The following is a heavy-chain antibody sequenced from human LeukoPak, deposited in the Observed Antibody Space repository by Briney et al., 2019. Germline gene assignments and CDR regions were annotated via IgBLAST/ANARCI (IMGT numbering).Heavy chain of an antibody. V-gene: IGHV3-64*01. CDR3: ARGGSGCCSSTSCFGFDY. J-gene: IGHJ4*02. Sequence: GGSLRLSCAASGFTFSSYAMHWVRQAPGKGLEYVSAISSNGGSTYYANSVKGRFTISGDNSKNTLYLQMGSLRAEDMAVYYCARGGSGCCSSTSCFGFDYWGQGTLVTVSS. CDR1: GFTFSSYA. D-gene: IGHD2-2*01. CDR2: ISSNGGST.